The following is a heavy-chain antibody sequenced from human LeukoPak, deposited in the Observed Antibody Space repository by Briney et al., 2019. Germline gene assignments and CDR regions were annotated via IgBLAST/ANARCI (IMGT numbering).Heavy chain of an antibody. D-gene: IGHD3-22*01. CDR1: GGSISSYY. CDR2: IYYSRST. J-gene: IGHJ4*02. V-gene: IGHV4-59*08. Sequence: PSETLSLTCTVSGGSISSYYWSWIRQPPGKGLEWIGYIYYSRSTNYNPSLKSRVTISVDTSKNQFSLKLSSVTAADTAVYYCARPSDSSGYYFDYWGQGTLVTVSS. CDR3: ARPSDSSGYYFDY.